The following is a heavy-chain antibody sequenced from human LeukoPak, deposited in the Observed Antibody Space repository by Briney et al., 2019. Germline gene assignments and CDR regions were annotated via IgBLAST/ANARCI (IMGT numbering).Heavy chain of an antibody. CDR1: GFTFSSYW. Sequence: GGSLRLSCAASGFTFSSYWMSWVRQAPGKGLEWVANIEQDGSEKYYVDSVKGRFTLSRDNAKNSLYLQMHSLRTEDTAVSYCARMSGYCSRTSRYTPPFDYWGQGTLVTVSS. CDR3: ARMSGYCSRTSRYTPPFDY. V-gene: IGHV3-7*01. D-gene: IGHD2-2*02. J-gene: IGHJ4*02. CDR2: IEQDGSEK.